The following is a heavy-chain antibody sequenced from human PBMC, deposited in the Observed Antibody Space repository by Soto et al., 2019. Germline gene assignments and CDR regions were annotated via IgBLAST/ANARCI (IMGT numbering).Heavy chain of an antibody. J-gene: IGHJ6*02. V-gene: IGHV1-8*02. CDR3: VAPTLRVLAADV. D-gene: IGHD6-13*01. CDR2: VNPNSGNT. CDR1: GYTLTNYD. Sequence: QVQLVQSGAEVKEPGASVKVSCKASGYTLTNYDINWIRQATGQGPEGMGWVNPNSGNTGYAQKFQGRIIMTRSTAINTAYMELKNLQPEDTAVYYCVAPTLRVLAADVWGQGTTVTVSS.